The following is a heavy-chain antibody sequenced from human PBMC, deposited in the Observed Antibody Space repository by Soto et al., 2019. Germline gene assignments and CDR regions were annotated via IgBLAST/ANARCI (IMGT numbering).Heavy chain of an antibody. Sequence: EVQLVESGGGLVQPGGSLRLSCAASGFTFSSYDMHWVRQATGKGLEWVSAIGTAGDTYYPGSVKGRFTISRENAKNSLYLQMNSLRAGDTAVYYCARVGYGSGSEYYFDYWGQGTLVTVSS. D-gene: IGHD3-10*01. CDR3: ARVGYGSGSEYYFDY. CDR2: IGTAGDT. V-gene: IGHV3-13*04. CDR1: GFTFSSYD. J-gene: IGHJ4*02.